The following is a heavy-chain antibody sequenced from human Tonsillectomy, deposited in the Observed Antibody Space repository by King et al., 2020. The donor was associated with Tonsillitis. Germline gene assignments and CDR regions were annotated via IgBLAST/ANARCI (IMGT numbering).Heavy chain of an antibody. CDR1: GFTFSDYY. D-gene: IGHD3-3*01. Sequence: VQLVESGGGLVKPGGSLRLSCAASGFTFSDYYMSWIRQAPGKGLEWVSYISSSGSTIYYADSVKGRFTNSRDNDKNSLYLQMNRLRAEDTAVYYCAREESRTIFGSHTSAFDYWGQGTLVTVSS. V-gene: IGHV3-11*01. J-gene: IGHJ4*02. CDR2: ISSSGSTI. CDR3: AREESRTIFGSHTSAFDY.